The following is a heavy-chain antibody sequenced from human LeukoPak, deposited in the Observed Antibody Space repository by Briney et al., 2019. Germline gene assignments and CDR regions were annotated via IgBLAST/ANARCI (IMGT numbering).Heavy chain of an antibody. Sequence: GGSLRLSCAASGFTLSSYAMSWVRQAPGKGLEWVSAISGSGGSTYYADSVKGRFTISRDNSKNTLYLQMNSLRAEDTAVYYCAKAPAAPWTYYYYYMDVWGKGTTVTVSS. CDR3: AKAPAAPWTYYYYYMDV. J-gene: IGHJ6*03. V-gene: IGHV3-23*01. D-gene: IGHD6-25*01. CDR2: ISGSGGST. CDR1: GFTLSSYA.